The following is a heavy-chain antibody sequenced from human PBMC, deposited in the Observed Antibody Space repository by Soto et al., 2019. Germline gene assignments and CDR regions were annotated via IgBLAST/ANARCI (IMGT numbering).Heavy chain of an antibody. CDR1: GLTFSSYA. CDR2: ISGSGGST. D-gene: IGHD1-1*01. J-gene: IGHJ4*02. V-gene: IGHV3-23*01. Sequence: RRSLRLSCAASGLTFSSYAMSWVRQAPGKGLEWVSGISGSGGSTDYADFVKGRFTISRDNSKNTLYLQMNSLRAEDTAVYYCAKDPNDILFVYWGQATLVTV. CDR3: AKDPNDILFVY.